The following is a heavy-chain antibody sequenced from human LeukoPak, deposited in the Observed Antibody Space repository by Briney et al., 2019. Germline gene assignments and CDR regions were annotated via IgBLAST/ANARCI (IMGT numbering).Heavy chain of an antibody. V-gene: IGHV3-23*01. CDR2: ISGDADST. J-gene: IGHJ4*02. CDR3: AKKEGGFAH. CDR1: GFTFSNYA. Sequence: GGSLRLSCAASGFTFSNYAMSWVRQAPGRGLEWVSVISGDADSTYYADSVKGRFTISRDNSKNTLYLQVDSLRADDTAIYYCAKKEGGFAHWGQGALVTVSS. D-gene: IGHD1-26*01.